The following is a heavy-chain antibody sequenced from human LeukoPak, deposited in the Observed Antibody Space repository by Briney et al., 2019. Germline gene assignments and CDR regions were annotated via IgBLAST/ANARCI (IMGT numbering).Heavy chain of an antibody. Sequence: PGGSLRLSCAASGFTFSSYGMHWVRQAPGKGLEWVAFIRYDGSNKYYADSVKGRFTISRDNSKNTLYLQMNSLRAEDTAVYYCAKWRNYYDSYGYYWGQGTLVTVSP. CDR3: AKWRNYYDSYGYY. CDR1: GFTFSSYG. D-gene: IGHD3-22*01. CDR2: IRYDGSNK. J-gene: IGHJ4*02. V-gene: IGHV3-30*02.